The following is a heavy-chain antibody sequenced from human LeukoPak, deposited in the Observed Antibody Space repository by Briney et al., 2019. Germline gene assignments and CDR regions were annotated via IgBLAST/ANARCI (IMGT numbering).Heavy chain of an antibody. V-gene: IGHV1-46*01. CDR3: ALTTVTTGHAFDI. CDR2: INPSGGST. D-gene: IGHD4-17*01. Sequence: ASVKVSCKASGYTFTSYYMHWVRQAPGQGLEWMGIINPSGGSTSYAQKFQGRVTMTRDTSISTAYMELSRLRSDDTAVYYCALTTVTTGHAFDIWGQGTMVTVSS. CDR1: GYTFTSYY. J-gene: IGHJ3*02.